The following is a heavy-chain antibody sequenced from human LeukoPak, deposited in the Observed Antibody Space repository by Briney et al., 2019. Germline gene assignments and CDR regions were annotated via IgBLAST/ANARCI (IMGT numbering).Heavy chain of an antibody. J-gene: IGHJ4*02. Sequence: ASVKVSCKASGYTFTSYGISWVRQAPGQGLEWMGWISAYNGNTNYAQKLQGRVTMTTDTSTSTAYMELRSLRSDDTAVYYCARDHSSGWLPTEYYFDYWGQGTLVTVSS. CDR3: ARDHSSGWLPTEYYFDY. CDR1: GYTFTSYG. V-gene: IGHV1-18*01. CDR2: ISAYNGNT. D-gene: IGHD6-19*01.